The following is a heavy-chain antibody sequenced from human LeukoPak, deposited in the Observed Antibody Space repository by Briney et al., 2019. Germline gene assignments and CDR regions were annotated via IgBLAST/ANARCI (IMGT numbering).Heavy chain of an antibody. CDR1: GFTFSSYA. D-gene: IGHD3-22*01. CDR2: ISYDGSNK. CDR3: ARDGRRYYYDSSGYYVDY. Sequence: PGGSLRLSCAASGFTFSSYAMHWVRQAPGKGLEWVAVISYDGSNKYYADSVKGRFTISRDNSKNTLYLQMNSLRAEDTAVYYCARDGRRYYYDSSGYYVDYWGQGTLVTVSS. V-gene: IGHV3-30-3*01. J-gene: IGHJ4*02.